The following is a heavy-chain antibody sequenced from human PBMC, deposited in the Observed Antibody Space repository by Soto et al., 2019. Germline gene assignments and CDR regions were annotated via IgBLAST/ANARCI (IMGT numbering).Heavy chain of an antibody. CDR3: ASRTTPDDLRGLPTLIFAY. CDR1: GVNVCRSC. Sequence: GVNVCRSCRSPDHQTTKKGLEWVSVIYSGGSTYYADSVKGRFTISRDNSKNTLYLQMNSLRAEDTAVYYCASRTTPDDLRGLPTLIFAYWGQGTLVTVSS. V-gene: IGHV3-53*01. D-gene: IGHD1-26*01. J-gene: IGHJ4*02. CDR2: IYSGGST.